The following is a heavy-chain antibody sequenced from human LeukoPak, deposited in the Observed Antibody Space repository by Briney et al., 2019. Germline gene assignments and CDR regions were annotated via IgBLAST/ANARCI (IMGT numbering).Heavy chain of an antibody. Sequence: GGSLRLSCAASGFTFSSYAMSWVRQAPGKGLEWVSAISGSGGSTYYADSVKGRFTISRDNSKNTLYLQMNSLRAEDTAVYYCAKVSFTYCSGGSCYPFDYWGQGTLVTVSS. J-gene: IGHJ4*02. CDR1: GFTFSSYA. D-gene: IGHD2-15*01. V-gene: IGHV3-23*01. CDR3: AKVSFTYCSGGSCYPFDY. CDR2: ISGSGGST.